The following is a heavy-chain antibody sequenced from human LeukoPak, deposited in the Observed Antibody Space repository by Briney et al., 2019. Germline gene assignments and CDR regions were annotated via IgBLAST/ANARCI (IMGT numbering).Heavy chain of an antibody. CDR2: ISSSGSGGNT. CDR3: AKDGGMATIGIDY. Sequence: GGSLRLSCVASGVTLSNYAMSWARQAPGKGLEWVSGISSSGSGGNTYYADSVKGRFTISRDNSKNSLYLQMNSLRTEDTALYYCAKDGGMATIGIDYWGQGTLVTVSS. CDR1: GVTLSNYA. D-gene: IGHD5-24*01. J-gene: IGHJ4*02. V-gene: IGHV3-43*02.